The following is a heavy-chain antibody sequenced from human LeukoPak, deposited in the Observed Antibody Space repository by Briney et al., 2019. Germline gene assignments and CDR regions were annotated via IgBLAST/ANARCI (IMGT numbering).Heavy chain of an antibody. CDR3: AKIEGKYQLANIPDS. J-gene: IGHJ4*02. V-gene: IGHV3-30*02. D-gene: IGHD2-2*01. Sequence: PGGSLRLSCVASGFTFSYYGMHWVRPAPGKGPERVAFIRYDGSNEYYAESVKGRFTISRDNSKNTLYLQMNSMRVEDTAAYYCAKIEGKYQLANIPDSWGPGTLVTVSS. CDR2: IRYDGSNE. CDR1: GFTFSYYG.